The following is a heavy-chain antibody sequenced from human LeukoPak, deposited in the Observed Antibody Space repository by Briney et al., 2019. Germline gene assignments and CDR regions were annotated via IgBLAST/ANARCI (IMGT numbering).Heavy chain of an antibody. J-gene: IGHJ6*03. CDR3: AKDYCSSTSCIPGDYYYYYMDV. V-gene: IGHV3-30*02. CDR2: IRYDGSNK. CDR1: GFTFSSYG. Sequence: AGGSLRLSCAASGFTFSSYGMHWVRQAPGKGLEWVAFIRYDGSNKYYADSVKGRFTISRDNSKNTLYLQTNSLRAEDTALYYCAKDYCSSTSCIPGDYYYYYMDVWGKGTTVTVSS. D-gene: IGHD2-2*01.